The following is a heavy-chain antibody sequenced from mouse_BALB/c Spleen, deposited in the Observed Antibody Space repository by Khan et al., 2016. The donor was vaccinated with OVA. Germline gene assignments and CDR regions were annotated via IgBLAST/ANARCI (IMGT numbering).Heavy chain of an antibody. V-gene: IGHV1-4*01. CDR3: ARGGAYNKADGWFSY. CDR1: GYTFTTYT. J-gene: IGHJ3*01. Sequence: VQLQESGAELARPGASVKMSCKASGYTFTTYTMHWVKQRPGQGLEWIGYINPSKGHTNYNQKFKDKSTLTADKSSSTAYMQLSSPTSDYSAVYYYARGGAYNKADGWFSYWGQGTLVTVSA. D-gene: IGHD2-12*01. CDR2: INPSKGHT.